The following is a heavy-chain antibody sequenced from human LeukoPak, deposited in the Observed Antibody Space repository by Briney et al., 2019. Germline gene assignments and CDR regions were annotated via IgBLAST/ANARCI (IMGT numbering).Heavy chain of an antibody. CDR3: TKDRYDFWSVYSLFDP. CDR1: GFTFDDYA. V-gene: IGHV3-9*01. J-gene: IGHJ5*02. CDR2: ISWNSGSI. Sequence: GGSLRLSSAASGFTFDDYAMHWVRQAPGKGLEWVSGISWNSGSIGYADSVKGRFTISRDNAKNSLYLQMNSLRPEDTALYYCTKDRYDFWSVYSLFDPWGQGTLVTVSS. D-gene: IGHD3-3*01.